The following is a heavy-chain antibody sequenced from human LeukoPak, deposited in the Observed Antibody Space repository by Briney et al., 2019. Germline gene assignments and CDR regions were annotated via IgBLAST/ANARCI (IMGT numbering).Heavy chain of an antibody. D-gene: IGHD6-19*01. V-gene: IGHV1-8*01. Sequence: ASVKVSCKASGYTFTSYDINWVRQATGQGLEWMGWMNPNSGNTGYAQKFQGRVTMTRNTSISTAYMELSSLRSEDTAVYYCARYFNSAVAGYNWFDPWGQGTLATVSS. CDR1: GYTFTSYD. CDR3: ARYFNSAVAGYNWFDP. CDR2: MNPNSGNT. J-gene: IGHJ5*02.